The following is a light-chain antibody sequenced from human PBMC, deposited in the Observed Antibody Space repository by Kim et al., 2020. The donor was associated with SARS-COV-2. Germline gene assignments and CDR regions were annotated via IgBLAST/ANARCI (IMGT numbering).Light chain of an antibody. J-gene: IGLJ2*01. CDR2: GKN. CDR3: NSRDSNDNVV. V-gene: IGLV3-19*01. Sequence: VALGQKVRITCQGDSLRSYYATRYQQEPGQAPILVIYGKNNRPSGIPDRFSGSSSGNTASLTITGTQAGDEADYYCNSRDSNDNVVFGGGTKVTVL. CDR1: SLRSYY.